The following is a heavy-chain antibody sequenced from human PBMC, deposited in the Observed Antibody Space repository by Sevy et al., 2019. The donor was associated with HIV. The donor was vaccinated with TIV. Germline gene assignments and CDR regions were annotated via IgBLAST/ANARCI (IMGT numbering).Heavy chain of an antibody. CDR3: ARDRKVVLVVYAIPFDAFDI. J-gene: IGHJ3*02. D-gene: IGHD2-8*02. V-gene: IGHV3-30*02. CDR2: ITYDGSNK. Sequence: GGSLRLSCAASGFTFSYYGIHWVRQAPGKGLEWVAFITYDGSNKHYADSVKGRFTISRDNSENTLYLQMNSLRAEDTAMYYVARDRKVVLVVYAIPFDAFDIWGQGTLVTVSS. CDR1: GFTFSYYG.